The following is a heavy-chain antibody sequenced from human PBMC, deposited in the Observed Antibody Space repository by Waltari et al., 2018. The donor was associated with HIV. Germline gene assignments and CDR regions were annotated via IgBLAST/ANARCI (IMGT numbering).Heavy chain of an antibody. V-gene: IGHV4-34*01. D-gene: IGHD2-2*02. CDR1: GGSFSGYY. Sequence: VQLQQWGAGLLKPSETLSLTCAVYGGSFSGYYWSWIRQPPGKGLGWIGEINHRGSTNYNPSLKRRVIISVDTSMNQFSLKLSSGTAADTAVYYCARARYCSSTRCYTKGRRNSFYYYALDVWGQGTTVTVSS. CDR3: ARARYCSSTRCYTKGRRNSFYYYALDV. J-gene: IGHJ6*02. CDR2: INHRGST.